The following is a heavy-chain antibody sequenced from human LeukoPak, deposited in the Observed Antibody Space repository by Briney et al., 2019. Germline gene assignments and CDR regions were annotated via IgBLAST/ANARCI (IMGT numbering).Heavy chain of an antibody. V-gene: IGHV4-34*01. Sequence: SETLSLTCAVYGGSSSGYYWSWIRQPPGKGLEWIGEINHSGSTNYNPSLKSRVTISVDTSKNQFSLKLSSVTAADTAVYYCARGLINRRVVVVPAAILMRQLGPFDYWGQGTLVTVSS. CDR2: INHSGST. CDR1: GGSSSGYY. D-gene: IGHD2-2*01. CDR3: ARGLINRRVVVVPAAILMRQLGPFDY. J-gene: IGHJ4*02.